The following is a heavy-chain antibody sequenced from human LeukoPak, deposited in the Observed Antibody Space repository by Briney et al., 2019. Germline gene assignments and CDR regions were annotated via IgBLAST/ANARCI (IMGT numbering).Heavy chain of an antibody. CDR2: INHSGST. D-gene: IGHD2-21*02. CDR3: ARRRVVTASFDY. CDR1: GGSFSGYY. V-gene: IGHV4-34*01. J-gene: IGHJ4*02. Sequence: SETLSLTCAVYGGSFSGYYWSWIRQPPGKGLEWIGEINHSGSTNYNPSLKSRVTISVDTSKNQFSLKLSSVTAADTAVYDCARRRVVTASFDYWGQGTLVTVSS.